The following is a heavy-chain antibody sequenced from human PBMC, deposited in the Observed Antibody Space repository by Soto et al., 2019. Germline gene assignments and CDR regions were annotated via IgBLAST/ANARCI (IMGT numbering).Heavy chain of an antibody. CDR3: ARGDLLWFGELLR. V-gene: IGHV1-8*01. D-gene: IGHD3-10*01. CDR1: GYTFTSYE. Sequence: QVQLVQSGAEVKKPGASVKVSCKASGYTFTSYEINWVRQATGQGLEWMGWMNPNSGDTGYAQKFQRRXXMTRNTSISTAYMELSSLRSEDTAVYYCARGDLLWFGELLRWGQGTLVTVSS. J-gene: IGHJ4*02. CDR2: MNPNSGDT.